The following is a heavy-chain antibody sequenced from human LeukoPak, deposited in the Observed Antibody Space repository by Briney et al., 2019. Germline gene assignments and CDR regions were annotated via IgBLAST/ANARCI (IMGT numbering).Heavy chain of an antibody. J-gene: IGHJ6*03. D-gene: IGHD3-3*01. V-gene: IGHV4-4*07. CDR3: ARALGVNDFWDYYYMDV. Sequence: PSETLSLTCTVSGGSIINYYWSWIRQSAGTGLEWVGRIYITGSTNYNPSLQSRLSMSVDTSKNQFSLRLTSVSAADTAVYYCARALGVNDFWDYYYMDVWGKGTTVTVSS. CDR2: IYITGST. CDR1: GGSIINYY.